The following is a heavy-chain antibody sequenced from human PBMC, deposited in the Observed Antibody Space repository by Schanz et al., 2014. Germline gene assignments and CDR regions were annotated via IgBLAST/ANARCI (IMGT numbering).Heavy chain of an antibody. D-gene: IGHD4-17*01. CDR2: INPSGGST. J-gene: IGHJ6*02. Sequence: QVQLVQSGAEVKKPGASVKVSCKASGYTFTRYYIHWVRQAPGQGLEWMGIINPSGGSTTYAQKFQGRVTMTSDTSTSAVDMELSSPRSEDTAVYYCARNYGGHSEESDRYGMDVWGQGTTVTVSS. V-gene: IGHV1-46*01. CDR1: GYTFTRYY. CDR3: ARNYGGHSEESDRYGMDV.